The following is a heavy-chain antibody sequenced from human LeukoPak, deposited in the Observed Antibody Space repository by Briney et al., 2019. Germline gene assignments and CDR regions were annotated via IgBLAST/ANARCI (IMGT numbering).Heavy chain of an antibody. D-gene: IGHD3-10*01. Sequence: GASVKVSCKASGYTFTSYGISWVRQAPGQGLEWMGWISAYNGNTNYAQKLQGRVTMTTDTSTSTAYMELRSLRSDDMAVYYCARTHILLWFGELFNFDYWGQGTLVTVSS. CDR2: ISAYNGNT. V-gene: IGHV1-18*03. CDR3: ARTHILLWFGELFNFDY. J-gene: IGHJ4*02. CDR1: GYTFTSYG.